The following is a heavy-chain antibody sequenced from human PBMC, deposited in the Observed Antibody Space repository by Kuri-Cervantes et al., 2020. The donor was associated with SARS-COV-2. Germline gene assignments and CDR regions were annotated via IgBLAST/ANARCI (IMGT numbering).Heavy chain of an antibody. J-gene: IGHJ5*02. Sequence: GESLKISCAASGFTFSSYGMHWVRQAPGKGLEWVAVIWYDGSNKYYADSVKGRFTISRDNSKNTLYLQMNSLRAEDTAVYYCARGTKRGWFDPWGQGTLVIVSS. CDR1: GFTFSSYG. V-gene: IGHV3-33*08. CDR2: IWYDGSNK. CDR3: ARGTKRGWFDP.